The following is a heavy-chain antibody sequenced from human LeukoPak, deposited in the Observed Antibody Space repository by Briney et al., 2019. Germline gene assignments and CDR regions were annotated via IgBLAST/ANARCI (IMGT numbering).Heavy chain of an antibody. D-gene: IGHD1-14*01. V-gene: IGHV3-23*01. CDR3: ASRPRADIGPLDF. CDR1: GYTFSDHA. J-gene: IGHJ4*02. Sequence: GGSLRLSCAASGYTFSDHAMTWVRQAPGKGLEWVSSISGSGSRTYYTESVKGRFTISRDNSKNPLYLQMNSLRADDTAIYYCASRPRADIGPLDFWGQGTLVTVSS. CDR2: ISGSGSRT.